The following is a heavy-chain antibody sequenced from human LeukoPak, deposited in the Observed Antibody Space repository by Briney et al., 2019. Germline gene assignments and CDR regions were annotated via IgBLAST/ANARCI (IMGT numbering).Heavy chain of an antibody. D-gene: IGHD3-10*01. J-gene: IGHJ6*02. CDR1: GFTFDDYA. Sequence: PVGSLRLSCAASGFTFDDYAMHWVRPAPGKGLGRVSGISWNSSSIGYADSVKGRFTISRDNAKNSLYLQTNSLRAEDTALYYCAKDRSPGPADGMDVWGQGTTVTVSS. CDR3: AKDRSPGPADGMDV. V-gene: IGHV3-9*01. CDR2: ISWNSSSI.